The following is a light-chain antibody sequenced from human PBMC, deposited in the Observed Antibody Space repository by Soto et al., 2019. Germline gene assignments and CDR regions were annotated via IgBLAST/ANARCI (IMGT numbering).Light chain of an antibody. CDR3: QQYDTAPRT. V-gene: IGKV3-20*01. J-gene: IGKJ1*01. CDR1: QSVSSNY. Sequence: EVMLTQSPGTLSLSPGERATLSCRASQSVSSNYLAWYQQKSGQAPRLLIYGASNRATGIPDRFSGSGSGPDFTLTLRRLEPQDFAVSSCQQYDTAPRTFGQGTKVEFK. CDR2: GAS.